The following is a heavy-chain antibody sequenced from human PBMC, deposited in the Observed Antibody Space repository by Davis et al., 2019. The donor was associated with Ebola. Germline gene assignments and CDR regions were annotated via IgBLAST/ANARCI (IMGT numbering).Heavy chain of an antibody. Sequence: PGGSLRLSCRGSGFTFGDYAMSWVRQAPGKGLEWVSYISSSGSTIYYADSVKGRFTISRDNAKNSLYLQMNSLRAEDTAVYYCARDPHFVLRSIGYYGMDVWGQGTTVTVSS. CDR3: ARDPHFVLRSIGYYGMDV. J-gene: IGHJ6*02. CDR1: GFTFGDYA. D-gene: IGHD3-3*01. CDR2: ISSSGSTI. V-gene: IGHV3-11*01.